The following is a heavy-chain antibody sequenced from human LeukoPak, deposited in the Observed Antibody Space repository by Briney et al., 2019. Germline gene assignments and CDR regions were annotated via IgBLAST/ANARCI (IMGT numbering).Heavy chain of an antibody. CDR1: GGSISSYY. CDR2: INHSGST. Sequence: PSETLSLTCTVSGGSISSYYWSWIRQPPGKGLEWIGEINHSGSTNYNPSLKSRVTISVDTSKNQFSLKLSSVTAADTAVYYRARGSYYGSGSYIDYWGQGTLVTVSS. D-gene: IGHD3-10*01. J-gene: IGHJ4*02. V-gene: IGHV4-34*01. CDR3: ARGSYYGSGSYIDY.